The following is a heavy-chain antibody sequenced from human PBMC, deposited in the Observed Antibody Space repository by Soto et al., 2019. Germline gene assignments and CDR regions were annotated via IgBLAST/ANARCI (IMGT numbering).Heavy chain of an antibody. J-gene: IGHJ4*02. CDR2: ISYDGSNK. CDR3: ARDRGSYYDRSGYSHY. CDR1: GFTFSSYA. Sequence: QVQLVESGGGVVQPGRSLRLSCAASGFTFSSYAMHWVRQAPGKGLEWVAVISYDGSNKYYADSVKGRFTISRDNSKNTLYLQMNSLRAEDTAVYYCARDRGSYYDRSGYSHYWGQGTLVTVSS. V-gene: IGHV3-30-3*01. D-gene: IGHD3-22*01.